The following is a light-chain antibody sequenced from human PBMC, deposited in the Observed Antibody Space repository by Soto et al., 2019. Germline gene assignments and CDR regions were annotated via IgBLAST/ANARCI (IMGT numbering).Light chain of an antibody. Sequence: QSALTQPASVSGSPGQSITISCTGSSSDIGDYDYVSWYQQHPGKAPKVLISEVSNRPSGVSNRFSGSKSGNTASLTISGLQAEDEADYYCSSYATGNTRVFGTGTKVTV. J-gene: IGLJ1*01. V-gene: IGLV2-14*01. CDR2: EVS. CDR3: SSYATGNTRV. CDR1: SSDIGDYDY.